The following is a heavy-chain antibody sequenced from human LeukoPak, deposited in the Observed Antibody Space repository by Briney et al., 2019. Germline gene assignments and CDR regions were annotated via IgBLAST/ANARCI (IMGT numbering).Heavy chain of an antibody. Sequence: PSETLSLICTVSGGSICSYYWSWMPPPPGKGLEWIGYIYYSGSANYNPSLKSRVTISVDTTKNQFSLKLSSVTAADTAVYYCVRGFYGSGSYYKYYFDDWGQGTRVTVSS. CDR3: VRGFYGSGSYYKYYFDD. CDR2: IYYSGSA. J-gene: IGHJ4*02. D-gene: IGHD3-10*01. CDR1: GGSICSYY. V-gene: IGHV4-59*01.